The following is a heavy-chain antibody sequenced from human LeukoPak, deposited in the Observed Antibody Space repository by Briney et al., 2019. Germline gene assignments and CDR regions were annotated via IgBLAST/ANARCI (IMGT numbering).Heavy chain of an antibody. CDR3: AELGITMIGGV. D-gene: IGHD3-10*02. CDR2: IGFDGSNK. Sequence: GGSLRLSCAASGFTFSNYGMHWVRQAPGKGLECVAFIGFDGSNKNYADSVKGRFTISRDNSKNTLYLQMNSLRTEDTAVHYCAELGITMIGGVWGKGTTVTISS. J-gene: IGHJ6*04. V-gene: IGHV3-30*02. CDR1: GFTFSNYG.